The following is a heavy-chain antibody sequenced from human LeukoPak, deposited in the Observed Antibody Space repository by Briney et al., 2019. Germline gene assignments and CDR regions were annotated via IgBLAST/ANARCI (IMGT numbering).Heavy chain of an antibody. CDR2: FSSPSTYI. CDR1: GFTFSSYS. D-gene: IGHD3-3*01. Sequence: GGSLRLSCAASGFTFSSYSMNWVRQAPGKGLEWVSSFSSPSTYIYYADSVKGRFTISRDNAKNSLYLQMNSLKAEDTAVYYCTTQRSGYNTLFDYWGQGTLVPVSS. V-gene: IGHV3-21*03. CDR3: TTQRSGYNTLFDY. J-gene: IGHJ4*02.